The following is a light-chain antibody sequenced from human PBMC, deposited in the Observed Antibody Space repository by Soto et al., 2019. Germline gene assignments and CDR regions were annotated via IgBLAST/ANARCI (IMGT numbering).Light chain of an antibody. CDR2: RNN. CDR3: AAWDDSLSGVL. CDR1: SSNIGSNY. V-gene: IGLV1-47*01. Sequence: QSVLTQPPSASGTPGQRFTISCSGSSSNIGSNYVYWYQQLPGTAPKLLIYRNNQRPSGVPDRFSGSKSGTSASLATSGRLSEDEADYYCAAWDDSLSGVLFGGGTQLTVL. J-gene: IGLJ2*01.